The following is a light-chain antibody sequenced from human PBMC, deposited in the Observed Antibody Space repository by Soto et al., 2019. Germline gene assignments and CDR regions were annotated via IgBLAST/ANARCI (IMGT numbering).Light chain of an antibody. Sequence: DVVMTQSPLSLPVTLGQPASISCRSSQGLVYSDGNTYVNWFHQRPGQSPRRLIYRVSNRDSGVPDRFIGSGSGANFTMKISMVEAEDVGIYYCMHGTHLLLTFRGGTRVDIK. CDR2: RVS. V-gene: IGKV2-30*01. J-gene: IGKJ4*01. CDR3: MHGTHLLLT. CDR1: QGLVYSDGNTY.